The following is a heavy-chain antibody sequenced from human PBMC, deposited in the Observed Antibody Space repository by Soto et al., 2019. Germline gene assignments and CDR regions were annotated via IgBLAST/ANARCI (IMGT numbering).Heavy chain of an antibody. J-gene: IGHJ6*02. CDR3: ARLWLRLRYYYYGMDV. CDR2: INHSGST. Sequence: SETLSLTCAVYGGSFSGYYWSWIRQPPGKGLEWIGEINHSGSTNYNPSLKSRVTISVDTSKNQFSLKLSSVTAADTAVYYCARLWLRLRYYYYGMDVWGQGTTVTVSS. CDR1: GGSFSGYY. V-gene: IGHV4-34*01. D-gene: IGHD5-12*01.